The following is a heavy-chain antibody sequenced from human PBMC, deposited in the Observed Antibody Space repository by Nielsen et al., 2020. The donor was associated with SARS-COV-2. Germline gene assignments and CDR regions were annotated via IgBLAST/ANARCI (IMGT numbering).Heavy chain of an antibody. D-gene: IGHD3-22*01. CDR1: GYTFTSYD. Sequence: ALVKVSCKASGYTFTSYDINWVRQATGQGLEWMGWMNPNSGNTGYAQKFKGRVTMTRDTSISTAYMELSSLTSEDTAVYYCARRADYYDSSAYYYWGQGILVTVSS. CDR2: MNPNSGNT. J-gene: IGHJ4*02. CDR3: ARRADYYDSSAYYY. V-gene: IGHV1-8*01.